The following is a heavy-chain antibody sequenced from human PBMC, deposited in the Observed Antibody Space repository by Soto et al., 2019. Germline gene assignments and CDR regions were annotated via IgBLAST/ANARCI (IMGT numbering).Heavy chain of an antibody. V-gene: IGHV3-33*01. Sequence: QVQLVESGGGVVQPGRSLRLSCAASGFTFSSYGMHWVRQAPGKGLEWVAVIWYDGSNKYYADSVKGRFTISRDNSKNTLYLQMNSLRAEDTAVYYCARDPSAPYDYIWGSYRYSDAFDIWGQGTMVTVSS. CDR3: ARDPSAPYDYIWGSYRYSDAFDI. J-gene: IGHJ3*02. CDR1: GFTFSSYG. CDR2: IWYDGSNK. D-gene: IGHD3-16*02.